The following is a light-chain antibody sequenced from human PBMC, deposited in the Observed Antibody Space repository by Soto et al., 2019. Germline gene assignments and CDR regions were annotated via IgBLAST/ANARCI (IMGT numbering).Light chain of an antibody. CDR2: RAS. CDR3: QQYDSSPFT. J-gene: IGKJ3*01. CDR1: QSVSSNF. V-gene: IGKV3-20*01. Sequence: EMVLTQSPGTLSLSPGERATFSCMASQSVSSNFVAWSQQKPGQVPRLLIYRASNRATGIPDRFSGSGSGTDFTLTITSLETEDFAVYYCQQYDSSPFTFGPGTKVDI.